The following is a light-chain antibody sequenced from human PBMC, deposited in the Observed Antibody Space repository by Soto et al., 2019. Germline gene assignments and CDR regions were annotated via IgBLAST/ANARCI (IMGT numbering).Light chain of an antibody. Sequence: EIVLTQSPGTLSLSPLEIATLSCMASQSVSSNYLAWYQLKPGQAPRLLIYDASTRATGIPDRVSGSGSGTDFTLTISRLEPEDFAVYSCHQYGRSPRTFGQGTRLEI. J-gene: IGKJ5*01. CDR1: QSVSSNY. CDR2: DAS. CDR3: HQYGRSPRT. V-gene: IGKV3-20*01.